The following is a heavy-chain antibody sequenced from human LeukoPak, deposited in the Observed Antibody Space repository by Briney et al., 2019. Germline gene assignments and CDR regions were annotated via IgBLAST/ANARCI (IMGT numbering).Heavy chain of an antibody. Sequence: SETLSLTCTVSGGSISNYYWSWIRQPAGKALEWIGRIYTSGSTNYNPSLKSRVTMSVDTSKNQFSLKLSSVTAADTAVYYCARHDYYDSSGYYIDAFDIWGQGTMVTVSS. J-gene: IGHJ3*02. V-gene: IGHV4-4*07. CDR1: GGSISNYY. CDR2: IYTSGST. CDR3: ARHDYYDSSGYYIDAFDI. D-gene: IGHD3-22*01.